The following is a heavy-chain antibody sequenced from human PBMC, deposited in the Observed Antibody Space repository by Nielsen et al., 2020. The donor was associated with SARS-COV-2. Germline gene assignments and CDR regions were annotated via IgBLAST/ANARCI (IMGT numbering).Heavy chain of an antibody. CDR2: INPSGGST. Sequence: ASENVSCKGCGYTFTSYCMHWVRQGPGQGLEWMGIINPSGGSTSYAQKFQGRVTMTRDTSTSTVYMELSSLRSEDTAVYYCARAGFLEWNPFDYWGQGTLVTVSS. CDR3: ARAGFLEWNPFDY. D-gene: IGHD3-3*01. J-gene: IGHJ4*02. V-gene: IGHV1-46*01. CDR1: GYTFTSYC.